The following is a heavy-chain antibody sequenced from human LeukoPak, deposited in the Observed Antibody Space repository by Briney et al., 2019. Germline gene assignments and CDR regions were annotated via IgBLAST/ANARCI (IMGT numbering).Heavy chain of an antibody. CDR3: ARLQWLSTPFFDY. CDR1: GFPVSSSY. CDR2: IYYSGST. D-gene: IGHD6-19*01. Sequence: GSLRLSCAASGFPVSSSYMSWVRQAPGKGLEWIGSIYYSGSTYYNPSLKSRVTISVDTSKNQFSLKLSSVTAADTAVYFCARLQWLSTPFFDYWGQGTLVTVSS. J-gene: IGHJ4*02. V-gene: IGHV4-39*01.